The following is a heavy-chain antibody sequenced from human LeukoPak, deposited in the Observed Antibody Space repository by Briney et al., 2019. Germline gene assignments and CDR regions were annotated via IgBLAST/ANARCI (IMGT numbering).Heavy chain of an antibody. CDR1: GFTFSGYA. V-gene: IGHV3-23*01. J-gene: IGHJ4*02. CDR2: ISGIVGST. CDR3: VRRRTGGSSKFPWDY. D-gene: IGHD3-16*01. Sequence: GGSLRLSCAASGFTFSGYAISWVRQAPGKGLEWVSDISGIVGSTYYGDSVKGRFTSSRDNSKKTMYLQMNSLRAEDTAVYYCVRRRTGGSSKFPWDYWGQGTLVTVSS.